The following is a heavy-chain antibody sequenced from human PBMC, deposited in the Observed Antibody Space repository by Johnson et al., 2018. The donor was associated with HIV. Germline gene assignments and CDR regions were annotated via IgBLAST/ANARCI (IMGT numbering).Heavy chain of an antibody. Sequence: QLVESGGGLVQPGGSLRLSCVASGFTFSSYWMSWVRQAPGKGLEWVANIKQDGSEKYYVDSVKGRFTISRDNAQNSLYLQMNSMRAEDTAVYHCAKDLGESENEGWASDYYDIWGQGTMVTVS. CDR3: AKDLGESENEGWASDYYDI. CDR2: IKQDGSEK. CDR1: GFTFSSYW. D-gene: IGHD3-22*01. J-gene: IGHJ3*02. V-gene: IGHV3-7*01.